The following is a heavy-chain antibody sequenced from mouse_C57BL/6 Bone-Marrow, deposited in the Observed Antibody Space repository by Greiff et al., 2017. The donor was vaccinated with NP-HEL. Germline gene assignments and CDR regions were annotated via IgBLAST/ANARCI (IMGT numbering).Heavy chain of an antibody. V-gene: IGHV5-4*01. CDR3: ARDRTGTYFDY. D-gene: IGHD4-1*01. CDR1: GFTFSSYA. CDR2: ISDGGSYT. Sequence: EVKLQESGGGLVKPGGSLKLSCAASGFTFSSYAMSWVRQTPEKRLEWVATISDGGSYTSYPDNVKGRFTISRDNAKNNLYLQMSHLKSEDTAMYDCARDRTGTYFDYWGQGTTLTVSS. J-gene: IGHJ2*01.